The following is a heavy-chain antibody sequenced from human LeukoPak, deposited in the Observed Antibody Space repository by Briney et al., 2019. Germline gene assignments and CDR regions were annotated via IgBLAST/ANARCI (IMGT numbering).Heavy chain of an antibody. CDR2: VSHDGNNI. D-gene: IGHD3-3*01. CDR3: ARDRAYYDFWSVYYDY. Sequence: PGRSLRLSCAASGFSFNNYGMHWVRQAPGKGLEWVAIVSHDGNNIYYTESVKGRFTVSRDNSKNRLYLQMDSLRAEDTAIYYCARDRAYYDFWSVYYDYWGQGTQVTVAS. CDR1: GFSFNNYG. J-gene: IGHJ4*02. V-gene: IGHV3-30*03.